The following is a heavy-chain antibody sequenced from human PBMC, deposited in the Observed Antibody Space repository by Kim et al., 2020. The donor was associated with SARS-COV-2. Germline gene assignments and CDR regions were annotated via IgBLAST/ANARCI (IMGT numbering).Heavy chain of an antibody. J-gene: IGHJ3*02. CDR3: ARDVESDSGTYYISFDI. CDR1: GFTFSSSW. CDR2: INNDGSRT. V-gene: IGHV3-74*01. D-gene: IGHD1-26*01. Sequence: GGSLRLSCAVSGFTFSSSWMHWVRQAPGKGPVWVSRINNDGSRTSYADSVKGRFTISRDNAKNTLYLQMNSLRAEDTAVYYCARDVESDSGTYYISFDIWGRGTMVTVSS.